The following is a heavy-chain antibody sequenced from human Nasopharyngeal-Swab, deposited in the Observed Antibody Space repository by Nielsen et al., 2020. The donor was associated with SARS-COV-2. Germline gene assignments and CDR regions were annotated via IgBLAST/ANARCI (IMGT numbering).Heavy chain of an antibody. V-gene: IGHV3-23*01. CDR3: AKDLVSGIAAHGEYFQH. Sequence: GSLKISCAASGFAFSSHAMSWVRQAPGKGLEWVSGIKDSGDSTYYADSVKGRFTISRDNSKNTLYLQMNSLRVEDTAVYYCAKDLVSGIAAHGEYFQHWGQGTLVTVSS. CDR1: GFAFSSHA. CDR2: IKDSGDST. J-gene: IGHJ1*01. D-gene: IGHD6-13*01.